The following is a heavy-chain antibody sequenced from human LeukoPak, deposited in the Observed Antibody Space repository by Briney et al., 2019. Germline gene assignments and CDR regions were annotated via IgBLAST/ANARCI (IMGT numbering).Heavy chain of an antibody. J-gene: IGHJ3*02. Sequence: GESLKISCKASGYSFTSYWIAWVRQMPGKGLESMGIIYPDDSDTKYSPSFQGKVTISADKSISTAYLQWSSLKASDTAMYYCARPFSGSYYSGGFDIWGQGTMVTVSS. CDR1: GYSFTSYW. CDR3: ARPFSGSYYSGGFDI. D-gene: IGHD1-26*01. CDR2: IYPDDSDT. V-gene: IGHV5-51*01.